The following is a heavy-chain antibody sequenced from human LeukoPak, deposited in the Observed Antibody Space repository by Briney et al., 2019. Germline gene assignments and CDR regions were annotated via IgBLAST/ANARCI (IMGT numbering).Heavy chain of an antibody. D-gene: IGHD6-19*01. CDR1: GFAFNTYA. J-gene: IGHJ4*02. Sequence: GMSLRLSCAASGFAFNTYAIHWVRQAPGKGLEWVTLISYDGDHKYYADSVKGRFTVSRDNSNNTLYLQMSGLRPEDTAVYYCVRQWLRKWLSYFDLWGQGTLVAVSS. CDR2: ISYDGDHK. V-gene: IGHV3-30*04. CDR3: VRQWLRKWLSYFDL.